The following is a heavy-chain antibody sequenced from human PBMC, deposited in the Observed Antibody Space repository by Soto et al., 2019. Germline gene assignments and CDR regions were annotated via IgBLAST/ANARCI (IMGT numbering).Heavy chain of an antibody. V-gene: IGHV3-21*01. J-gene: IGHJ4*02. Sequence: PGGSLKLSCAASGFTFSSYSMNWVRQAPGKGLEWVSSISSSSSYIYYADSVKGRFTISRDNAKNSLYLQMNSLRAEDTAVYYCARDARYDFWSFPFDYWGQGTLVTVSS. CDR1: GFTFSSYS. D-gene: IGHD3-3*01. CDR3: ARDARYDFWSFPFDY. CDR2: ISSSSSYI.